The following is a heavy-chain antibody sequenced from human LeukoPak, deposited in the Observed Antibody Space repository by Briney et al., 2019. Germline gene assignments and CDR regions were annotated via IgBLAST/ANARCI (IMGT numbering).Heavy chain of an antibody. V-gene: IGHV3-23*01. CDR1: GFTFNTYA. CDR3: AKGGLGKEVFDD. J-gene: IGHJ4*02. CDR2: INGGGRGT. D-gene: IGHD1-1*01. Sequence: GRSLRLACVASGFTFNTYAMSWVRQAPGKGPQWFARINGGGRGTYYADSLKGRFTISRDNSKNTLYLQIYNLRPEDTARYYCAKGGLGKEVFDDWGQGTVVTVSS.